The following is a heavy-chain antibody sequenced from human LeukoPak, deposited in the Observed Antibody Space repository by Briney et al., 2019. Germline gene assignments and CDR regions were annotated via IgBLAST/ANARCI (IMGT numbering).Heavy chain of an antibody. D-gene: IGHD2-2*01. Sequence: GGSLRLSCAASGFTFSSYAMSWVRQAPGKGLEWVSGISGSGGSTYYADSVKGRFTISRDNSKNTLYLQMNSLRAEDTAVYYCAKRDGYCSSTSCLYYYYMDVWGKGTTVTFSS. V-gene: IGHV3-23*01. CDR1: GFTFSSYA. CDR3: AKRDGYCSSTSCLYYYYMDV. J-gene: IGHJ6*03. CDR2: ISGSGGST.